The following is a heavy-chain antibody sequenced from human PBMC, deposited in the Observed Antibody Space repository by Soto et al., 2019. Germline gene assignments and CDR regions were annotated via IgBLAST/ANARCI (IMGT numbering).Heavy chain of an antibody. CDR2: INHSGST. J-gene: IGHJ6*02. Sequence: PSETLSLTCAVYGESFSAYYWTWIRQPPGKGLEWIGEINHSGSTKYNPSLRSRVTVSVDTSKHQFSLKLSAVTAADTAMYYCARAREVVAAGFYYYGMAVGGQGTRLTVS. CDR1: GESFSAYY. CDR3: ARAREVVAAGFYYYGMAV. V-gene: IGHV4-34*01. D-gene: IGHD2-15*01.